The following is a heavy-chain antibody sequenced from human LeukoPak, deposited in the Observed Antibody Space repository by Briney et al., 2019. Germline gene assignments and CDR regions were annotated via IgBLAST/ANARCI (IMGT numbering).Heavy chain of an antibody. CDR1: GFTVSSHY. CDR2: IYSDDST. V-gene: IGHV3-66*01. Sequence: PGGSLRLSCAAPGFTVSSHYMSSVRQAPGKGLEWDLVIYSDDSTYSADSLKGRFTISRDISKNTLFLQMNSLRAEDTAVYYCARVYWHDNGEYFQHWGQGTLVAVSS. J-gene: IGHJ1*01. CDR3: ARVYWHDNGEYFQH. D-gene: IGHD3-16*01.